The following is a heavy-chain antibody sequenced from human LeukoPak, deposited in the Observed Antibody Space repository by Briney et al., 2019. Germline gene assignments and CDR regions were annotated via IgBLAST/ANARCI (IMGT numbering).Heavy chain of an antibody. CDR2: IYYSGST. D-gene: IGHD1-26*01. CDR3: ARRAPEGAPSEYYFDY. CDR1: GGSISSSSYY. Sequence: WETLSLTCTVSGGSISSSSYYWGWIRQPPGKGLEWFGSIYYSGSTYYNPSLKSRVTICVDTSKNQFFLKLSVVTAADTAVYYCARRAPEGAPSEYYFDYWGQGTLLPVSS. J-gene: IGHJ4*02. V-gene: IGHV4-39*01.